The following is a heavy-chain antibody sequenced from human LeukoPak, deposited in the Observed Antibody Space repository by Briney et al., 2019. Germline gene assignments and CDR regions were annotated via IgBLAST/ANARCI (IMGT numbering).Heavy chain of an antibody. CDR1: GGSISSSSYY. CDR2: IYYSGGT. Sequence: PSETLSLTCTVSGGSISSSSYYWGWIRQPPGKGLEWIGSIYYSGGTYYNPSLKSRVTISVDTSKNQFSLKLSSVTAADTAVYYCARPIDPCSSTSCWSWNWFDPWGQGTLVTVSS. J-gene: IGHJ5*02. D-gene: IGHD2-2*01. V-gene: IGHV4-39*01. CDR3: ARPIDPCSSTSCWSWNWFDP.